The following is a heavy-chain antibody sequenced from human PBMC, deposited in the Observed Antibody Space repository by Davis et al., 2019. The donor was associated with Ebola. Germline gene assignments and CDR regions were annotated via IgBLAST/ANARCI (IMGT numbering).Heavy chain of an antibody. V-gene: IGHV4-34*01. CDR1: GRPLRRYY. CDR3: ARGHGDYGNDAFDI. D-gene: IGHD4-17*01. J-gene: IGHJ3*02. CDR2: ITHSGST. Sequence: SQTLSLTCAVSGRPLRRYYWRWIRQPPAKGLEWLGEITHSGSTNYNPSLKSRVTISVDTSKNQFSLKLSSVTAADTAVYYCARGHGDYGNDAFDIWGQGTMVTVSS.